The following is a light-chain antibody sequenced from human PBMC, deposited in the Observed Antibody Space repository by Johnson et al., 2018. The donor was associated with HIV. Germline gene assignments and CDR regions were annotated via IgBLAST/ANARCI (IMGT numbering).Light chain of an antibody. V-gene: IGLV1-51*02. Sequence: QSVLTQPPSVSAAPGQKVTISCSGTSSNIRNNYVSWYQQLPGTAPKLLIYEKNMRPSGIPDRFSASKSGTSATLVITGLQTGDEADYYCGTWDSSLSAHFVFGTGTRVTV. CDR1: SSNIRNNY. J-gene: IGLJ1*01. CDR3: GTWDSSLSAHFV. CDR2: EKN.